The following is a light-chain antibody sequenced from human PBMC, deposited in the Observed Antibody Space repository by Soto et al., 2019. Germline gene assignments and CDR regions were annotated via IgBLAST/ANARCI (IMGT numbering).Light chain of an antibody. Sequence: DIQMTQSPSTLFASVGDRVTITCRASQSISNWLAWHQQKPGXAPNLLIYAASTLQSGVPSRFSGSGSXXDFTLTISSLQPEDFATYFCQHGYSTPLTFGGGTKVDIK. CDR1: QSISNW. CDR3: QHGYSTPLT. V-gene: IGKV1-39*01. J-gene: IGKJ4*01. CDR2: AAS.